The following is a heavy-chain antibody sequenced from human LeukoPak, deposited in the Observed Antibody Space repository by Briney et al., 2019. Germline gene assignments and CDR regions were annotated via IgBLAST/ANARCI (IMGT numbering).Heavy chain of an antibody. Sequence: GGSLRLSGAASGFTFSSYAMHWVCQAPGKGLEWVAVISYDGSNKYYADSVKGRFTISRDNSKNTLYLQMNSLRAEDTAVYYCAKDGGVLRFLEWLPHNSYYYGMDVWGQGTTVTVSS. D-gene: IGHD3-3*01. V-gene: IGHV3-30*04. J-gene: IGHJ6*02. CDR2: ISYDGSNK. CDR3: AKDGGVLRFLEWLPHNSYYYGMDV. CDR1: GFTFSSYA.